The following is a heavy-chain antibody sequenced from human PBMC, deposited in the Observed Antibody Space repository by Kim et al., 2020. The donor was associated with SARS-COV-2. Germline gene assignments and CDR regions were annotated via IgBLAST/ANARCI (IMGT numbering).Heavy chain of an antibody. CDR3: AREDIVVVEGTYYYYGMDV. CDR2: IIPIFGTR. J-gene: IGHJ6*02. D-gene: IGHD2-15*01. CDR1: GGTFRSYA. V-gene: IGHV1-69*13. Sequence: SVKVSCKASGGTFRSYAISWVRQAPGQGLEWMGGIIPIFGTRNHAQKFQGRVTITADESTSTAYMELSSLRSEDTAIYYCAREDIVVVEGTYYYYGMDVWGQGTTVTVSS.